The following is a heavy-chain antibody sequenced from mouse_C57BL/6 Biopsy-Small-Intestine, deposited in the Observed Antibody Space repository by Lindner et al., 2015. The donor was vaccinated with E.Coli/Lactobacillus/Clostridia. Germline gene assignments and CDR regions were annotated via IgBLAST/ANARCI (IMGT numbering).Heavy chain of an antibody. V-gene: IGHV1S18*01. Sequence: SVKVSCKVSGYPFTSYSINWVRQAAGRGLEWVGWMNPGTGYTGYAQGFQGRVTITRNISIGTAYLELSSLRSEDTGVYYCARGIAPLSGYYYWGQGTQVTVSS. J-gene: IGHJ4*01. CDR2: MNPGTGYT. CDR1: GYPFTSYS. CDR3: ARGIAPLSGYYY. D-gene: IGHD1-1*02.